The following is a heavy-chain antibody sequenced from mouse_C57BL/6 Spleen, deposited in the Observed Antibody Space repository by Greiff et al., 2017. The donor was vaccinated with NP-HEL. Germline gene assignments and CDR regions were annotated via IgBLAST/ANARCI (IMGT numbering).Heavy chain of an antibody. CDR3: ARADYYGSGAMDY. J-gene: IGHJ4*01. Sequence: EVQLQESGPGLVKPSQSLSLTCSVTGYSITSGYYWNWIRQFPGNKLEWMGYISYDGSNNYNPSLKNRISITRDTSKNQFFLKLKSVTTEDTATYYCARADYYGSGAMDYWGQGTSVTVSS. CDR2: ISYDGSN. V-gene: IGHV3-6*01. CDR1: GYSITSGYY. D-gene: IGHD1-1*01.